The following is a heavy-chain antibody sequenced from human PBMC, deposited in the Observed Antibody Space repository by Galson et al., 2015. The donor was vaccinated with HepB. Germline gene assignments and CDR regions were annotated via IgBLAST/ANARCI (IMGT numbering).Heavy chain of an antibody. CDR1: GFTFSSYW. CDR2: IKQDGSEK. Sequence: SLRLSCAASGFTFSSYWMSWVRQAPGKGLEWVANIKQDGSEKYYVDSVKGRFTIPGDNAKNSLYLQMNSLRAEDTAVYYCARGGYYDSRWPFDYWGQGTLVTVSS. CDR3: ARGGYYDSRWPFDY. D-gene: IGHD3-22*01. J-gene: IGHJ4*02. V-gene: IGHV3-7*03.